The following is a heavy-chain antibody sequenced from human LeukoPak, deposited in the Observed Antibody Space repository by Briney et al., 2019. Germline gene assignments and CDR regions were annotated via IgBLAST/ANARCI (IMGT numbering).Heavy chain of an antibody. D-gene: IGHD3-22*01. J-gene: IGHJ4*02. CDR2: ISYTGNT. CDR1: GVFINSNTYS. Sequence: SETLSLTCTVSGVFINSNTYSWGWIRQPPGEGLEWIGTISYTGNTYYNSSLKSRLTISVDTSKTQFSLKLSSVTAADTAVHYCARHFGYDDTSDYQGVPDYWGQGSLVTVSS. V-gene: IGHV4-39*01. CDR3: ARHFGYDDTSDYQGVPDY.